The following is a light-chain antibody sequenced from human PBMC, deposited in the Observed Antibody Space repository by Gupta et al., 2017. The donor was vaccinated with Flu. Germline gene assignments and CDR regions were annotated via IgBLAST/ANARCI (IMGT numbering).Light chain of an antibody. CDR3: QSYDNSVSGVV. Sequence: QSLLTQPPSVSEAPAQRVTISCTGSRSNIGANYDVHWYQQLPGTAPKLLIYGNSDRPSGVPDRFAGSKSGTSASLAISGLQAEDEADYYCQSYDNSVSGVVFGGGTKLTVL. J-gene: IGLJ3*02. CDR2: GNS. V-gene: IGLV1-40*01. CDR1: RSNIGANYD.